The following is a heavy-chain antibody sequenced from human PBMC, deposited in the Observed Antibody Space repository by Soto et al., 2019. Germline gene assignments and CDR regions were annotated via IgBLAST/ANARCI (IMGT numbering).Heavy chain of an antibody. Sequence: SETLSLTCTVSGGSISRYYWSWIRQPPGKGLEWIGYIYYSGSPNYNPSLKSRVTISVYTSKTQFSLKLSSVTAADTAVYYCARAFYPYYYMDVWGKGTTVTVSS. J-gene: IGHJ6*03. V-gene: IGHV4-59*01. CDR2: IYYSGSP. CDR1: GGSISRYY. CDR3: ARAFYPYYYMDV.